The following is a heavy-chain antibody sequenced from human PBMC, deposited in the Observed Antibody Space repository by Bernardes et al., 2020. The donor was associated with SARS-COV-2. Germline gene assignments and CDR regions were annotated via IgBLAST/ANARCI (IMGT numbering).Heavy chain of an antibody. Sequence: GGSLRLSCGASGFTFNNYWMTWVRQAPGKGLEWVANIKQDGSVKAYVDSVKGRFTISRDNARNSLFLQMNSLRVEDTAVYYCARAGGDTALYYWGQGTLVTVSS. CDR2: IKQDGSVK. J-gene: IGHJ4*02. CDR3: ARAGGDTALYY. CDR1: GFTFNNYW. D-gene: IGHD5-18*01. V-gene: IGHV3-7*01.